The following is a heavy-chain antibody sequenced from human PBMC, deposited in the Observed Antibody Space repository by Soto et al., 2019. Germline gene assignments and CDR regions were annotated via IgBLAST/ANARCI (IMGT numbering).Heavy chain of an antibody. CDR2: IYYSGST. D-gene: IGHD3-10*01. CDR3: ARHWITMVRGVCHFDY. V-gene: IGHV4-39*01. J-gene: IGHJ4*02. CDR1: GGSFSSSSYY. Sequence: TSETLSLTCTVSGGSFSSSSYYWGWIRQPPGKGLEWIGSIYYSGSTYYNPSLKSRVTMSVDPSKNQFSLKLISVTAADTAVYYCARHWITMVRGVCHFDYWGQGTLVTVS.